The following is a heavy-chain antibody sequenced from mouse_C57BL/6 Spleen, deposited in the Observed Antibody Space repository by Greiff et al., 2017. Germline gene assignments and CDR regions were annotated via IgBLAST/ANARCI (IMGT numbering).Heavy chain of an antibody. CDR2: ISSGGDYI. CDR1: GFTFSSYA. CDR3: TRAAFYGSSRYFDY. D-gene: IGHD1-1*01. Sequence: EVQLVESGEGLVKPGGSLKLSCAASGFTFSSYAMSWVRQTPEKRLEWVAYISSGGDYIYYADTVKGRFTISRDNARNTLYLQMSSLKSEDTAMYYCTRAAFYGSSRYFDYWGQGTTLTVSS. J-gene: IGHJ2*01. V-gene: IGHV5-9-1*02.